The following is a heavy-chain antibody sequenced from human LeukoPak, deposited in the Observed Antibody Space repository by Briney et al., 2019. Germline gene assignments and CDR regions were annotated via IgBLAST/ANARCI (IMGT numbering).Heavy chain of an antibody. CDR1: GFTVSTNY. CDR3: ARGVPATGMFFDY. V-gene: IGHV3-53*01. Sequence: HPGESLRLSCAASGFTVSTNYMSRVRQAPGKGLEWVSVIYSGGSIYYADSVKGRFTISRDNFRNTLYLQMNSLRAEDMAVYYCARGVPATGMFFDYWGQGTLVTVSS. D-gene: IGHD2-2*01. J-gene: IGHJ4*02. CDR2: IYSGGSI.